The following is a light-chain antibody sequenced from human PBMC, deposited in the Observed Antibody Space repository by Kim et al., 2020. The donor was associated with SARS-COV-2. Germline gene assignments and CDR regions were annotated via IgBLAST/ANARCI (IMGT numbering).Light chain of an antibody. CDR3: QSYDSSLSLYV. CDR2: GNS. J-gene: IGLJ1*01. V-gene: IGLV1-40*01. Sequence: QRVTICCTGSSANIGGGYDVHWYQQLPGTAPKLLIYGNSNRPSGVPDRFSGSKSGTSASLAITGLQAEDEADYYCQSYDSSLSLYVFGTGTKVTVL. CDR1: SANIGGGYD.